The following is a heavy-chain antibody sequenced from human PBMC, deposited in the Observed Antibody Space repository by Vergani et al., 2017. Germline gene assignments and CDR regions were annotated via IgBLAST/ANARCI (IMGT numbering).Heavy chain of an antibody. CDR1: GFTFSSYA. V-gene: IGHV3-23*04. J-gene: IGHJ4*02. CDR2: IKNTGDST. Sequence: ELQLVESGGGLVQPGGSLRLSCAASGFTFSSYAMSWVRQGHGQGLEWVSSIKNTGDSTHYADSVKGRFTISRDNSKNTLYLQMNSLRVEDTAVYYCGRGSDNYNWGQGTLVTVSS. D-gene: IGHD5-24*01. CDR3: GRGSDNYN.